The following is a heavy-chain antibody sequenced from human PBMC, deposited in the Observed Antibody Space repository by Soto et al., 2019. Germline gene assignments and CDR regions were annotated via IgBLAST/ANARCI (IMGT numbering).Heavy chain of an antibody. J-gene: IGHJ1*01. D-gene: IGHD6-13*01. V-gene: IGHV3-30-3*01. CDR3: ARDIWEQQLVLGVYLEEYFQH. CDR2: ISYDGSNK. Sequence: PGGSLRLSCAASGFTFSSYSMHWVRQAPGKGLEWVAVISYDGSNKYYADSVKGRFTISRDNSKNTLYLQMNSLRAEDTAVYYCARDIWEQQLVLGVYLEEYFQHWGQGTLVTVSS. CDR1: GFTFSSYS.